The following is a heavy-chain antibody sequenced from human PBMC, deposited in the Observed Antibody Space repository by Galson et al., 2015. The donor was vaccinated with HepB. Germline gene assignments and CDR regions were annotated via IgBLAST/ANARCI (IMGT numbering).Heavy chain of an antibody. V-gene: IGHV5-51*01. CDR3: ARLRRVNFDWLLSPYFDY. CDR1: GYSFTSYW. D-gene: IGHD3-9*01. CDR2: IYPGDSDT. Sequence: SGAEVKKPGESLKISCKGSGYSFTSYWIGWVRQMPGKGLEWMGIIYPGDSDTRYSPSFQGQVTISADKSISTAYLQWSSLKASDTAMYYCARLRRVNFDWLLSPYFDYWGQGTLVTVSS. J-gene: IGHJ4*02.